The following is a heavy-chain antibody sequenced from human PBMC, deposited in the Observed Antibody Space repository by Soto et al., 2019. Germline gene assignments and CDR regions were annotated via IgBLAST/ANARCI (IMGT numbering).Heavy chain of an antibody. D-gene: IGHD1-26*01. CDR2: IYHSGST. CDR1: GGSISSSNW. Sequence: PSETLSLTCAVSGGSISSSNWWSWVRQPPGKGLEWVGEIYHSGSTNYNPSLKSRVTISVDKSKNQFSLKLSSVTAADTAVYYFARGPRATSPYFLPHYYYGMDVWGQGTTVTVSS. CDR3: ARGPRATSPYFLPHYYYGMDV. J-gene: IGHJ6*02. V-gene: IGHV4-4*02.